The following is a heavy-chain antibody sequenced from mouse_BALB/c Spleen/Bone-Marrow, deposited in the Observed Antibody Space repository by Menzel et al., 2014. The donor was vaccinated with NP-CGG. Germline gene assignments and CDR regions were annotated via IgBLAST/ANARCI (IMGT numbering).Heavy chain of an antibody. J-gene: IGHJ1*01. D-gene: IGHD1-1*01. CDR1: GFSLTSYG. Sequence: VKLMESGPGLVQPSQSLSITCTVSGFSLTSYGVHWVRQPPGKGLEWLGVIWSGGSTDYNAAFISRLSISKDNSKSQVFFKMDSLQADDTAIYYCARTNYYGWHFDVWGAGTTVTVSP. V-gene: IGHV2-4*02. CDR2: IWSGGST. CDR3: ARTNYYGWHFDV.